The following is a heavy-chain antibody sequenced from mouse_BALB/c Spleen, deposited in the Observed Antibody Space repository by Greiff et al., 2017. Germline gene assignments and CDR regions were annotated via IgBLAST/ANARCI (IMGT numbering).Heavy chain of an antibody. J-gene: IGHJ4*01. V-gene: IGHV1S126*01. CDR2: IDPSDSET. D-gene: IGHD2-3*01. Sequence: QVQLKQSGPQLVRPGASVKISCKASGYSFTSYWMHWVKQRPGQGLEWIGMIDPSDSETRLNQKFKDKATLTVDKSSSTAYMQLSSPTSEDSAVYYCAPFYDGYEMDYWGQGTSVTVSS. CDR1: GYSFTSYW. CDR3: APFYDGYEMDY.